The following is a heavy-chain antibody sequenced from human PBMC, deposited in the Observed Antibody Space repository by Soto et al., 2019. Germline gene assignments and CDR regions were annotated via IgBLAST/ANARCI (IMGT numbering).Heavy chain of an antibody. V-gene: IGHV4-31*03. CDR2: IYYSGST. Sequence: PSETLSLTCTVSGGSISSGGYYWSWLRQHPGKGLEWIGYIYYSGSTYYIPSLKSRVTISVDTSKNHFSLKMSSVTAADTAVYYCAREAAYCGGDCYPRGYYYYGMDVWGQGTTVTVSS. J-gene: IGHJ6*02. D-gene: IGHD2-21*02. CDR3: AREAAYCGGDCYPRGYYYYGMDV. CDR1: GGSISSGGYY.